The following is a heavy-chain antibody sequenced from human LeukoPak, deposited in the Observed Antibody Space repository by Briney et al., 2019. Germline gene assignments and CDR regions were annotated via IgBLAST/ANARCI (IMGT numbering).Heavy chain of an antibody. D-gene: IGHD4-17*01. CDR1: GYSFTSYW. Sequence: GESLKISCKGSGYSFTSYWISWVRQMPGKGLEGMGRIEPSDSYTNYSPSFQGHVTISADKSISTAYLQWSSLKASDTAMYYCARHATATVTSYYYYYGMDVWGKGTTVTVSS. J-gene: IGHJ6*04. CDR2: IEPSDSYT. CDR3: ARHATATVTSYYYYYGMDV. V-gene: IGHV5-10-1*01.